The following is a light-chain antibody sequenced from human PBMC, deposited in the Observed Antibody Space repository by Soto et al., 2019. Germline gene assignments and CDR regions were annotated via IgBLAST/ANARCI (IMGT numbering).Light chain of an antibody. CDR3: QVWDSSSDHVV. Sequence: SYELTQPPSVSVAPGQTARITCGGNNIGSKSVHWYQQKPGQAPVLVVYDDRDRPSAVPERFSGSNSGKTATLTISRVEAVDEGDYYCQVWDSSSDHVVFGGGTKLTGL. CDR2: DDR. V-gene: IGLV3-21*02. J-gene: IGLJ2*01. CDR1: NIGSKS.